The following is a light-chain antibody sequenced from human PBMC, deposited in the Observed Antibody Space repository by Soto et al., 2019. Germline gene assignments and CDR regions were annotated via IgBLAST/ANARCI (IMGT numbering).Light chain of an antibody. CDR3: SSYTSRSTLV. CDR2: EVS. Sequence: QSVLTQPASVSGSPGQSITISCTGTNSDVGGYNYVSWYQQRPGKAPKLIISEVSARPSGVSNRFSGSKSGNTASLTISGLQAEDAADYFCSSYTSRSTLVFGGGTKLTVL. CDR1: NSDVGGYNY. J-gene: IGLJ3*02. V-gene: IGLV2-14*01.